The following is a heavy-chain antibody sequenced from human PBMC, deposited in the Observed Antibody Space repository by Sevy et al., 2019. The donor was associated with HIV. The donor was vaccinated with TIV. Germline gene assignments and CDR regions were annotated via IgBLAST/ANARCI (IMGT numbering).Heavy chain of an antibody. D-gene: IGHD3-9*01. CDR2: INPSGGST. J-gene: IGHJ5*02. Sequence: ASVKVSCKASGYTFTSYYMHWVRQAPGQGLEWMGIINPSGGSTSYAQKFQGRVTMTRDTSTSTVYMELSSLRSEDTAVYYCARGGHVLRYLGEAVGFDPWGQGTLVTVSS. CDR1: GYTFTSYY. CDR3: ARGGHVLRYLGEAVGFDP. V-gene: IGHV1-46*01.